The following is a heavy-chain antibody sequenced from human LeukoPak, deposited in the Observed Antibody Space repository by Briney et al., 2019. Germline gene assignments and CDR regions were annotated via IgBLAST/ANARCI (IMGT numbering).Heavy chain of an antibody. CDR1: GYTFTTYA. Sequence: ASVKVSCTASGYTFTTYALTWVRQAPGQRLEWMGWINVGNGNTKSSQKFQGRVTITRDMSASTAYMELSSLRSEDTAVYYCARGLGYGVFDPWGQGTLVTVSP. D-gene: IGHD6-13*01. V-gene: IGHV1-3*01. CDR3: ARGLGYGVFDP. J-gene: IGHJ5*02. CDR2: INVGNGNT.